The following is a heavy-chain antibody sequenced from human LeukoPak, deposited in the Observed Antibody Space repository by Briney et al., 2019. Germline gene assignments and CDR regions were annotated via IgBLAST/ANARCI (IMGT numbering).Heavy chain of an antibody. J-gene: IGHJ5*02. CDR1: GGSISSYY. V-gene: IGHV4-59*01. CDR2: IYYSGST. Sequence: SETLSLTCTVSGGSISSYYWSWIRQPPRKGLEWIGYIYYSGSTNYNPSLKSRVTISVDTSKNQFSLKLSPVTAADTAVYYCARGGMATIREHWFDPWGQGTLVTVSS. D-gene: IGHD5-24*01. CDR3: ARGGMATIREHWFDP.